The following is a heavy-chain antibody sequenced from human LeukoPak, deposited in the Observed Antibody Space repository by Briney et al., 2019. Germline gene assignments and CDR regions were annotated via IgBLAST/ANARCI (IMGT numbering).Heavy chain of an antibody. CDR2: ISYLGDDQ. J-gene: IGHJ6*02. D-gene: IGHD6-25*01. CDR3: AKDRSSGPHYYYGMDV. CDR1: GFTFSSYG. V-gene: IGHV3-30*18. Sequence: PGGSLRLSCAASGFTFSSYGMHWVRQAPGKGLEWVAVISYLGDDQFYAESVKGRFTISRDNSNKVVFLQMNSLRGEDTAVYYCAKDRSSGPHYYYGMDVWGRGTTVIVSS.